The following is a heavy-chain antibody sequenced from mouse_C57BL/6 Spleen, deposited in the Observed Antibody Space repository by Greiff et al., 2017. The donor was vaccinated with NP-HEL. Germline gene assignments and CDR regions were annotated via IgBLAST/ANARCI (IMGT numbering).Heavy chain of an antibody. CDR1: GFNIKDDY. Sequence: EVQLQQSGAELVRPGASVKLSCTASGFNIKDDYMHWVKQRPEQGLEWIGWIDPENGDTEYASKFQGKATITADTSSNTAYLQLSSLTSEDTAVYYCTTEAVYYGYWFAYWGQGTLVTVSA. J-gene: IGHJ3*01. D-gene: IGHD2-2*01. CDR2: IDPENGDT. V-gene: IGHV14-4*01. CDR3: TTEAVYYGYWFAY.